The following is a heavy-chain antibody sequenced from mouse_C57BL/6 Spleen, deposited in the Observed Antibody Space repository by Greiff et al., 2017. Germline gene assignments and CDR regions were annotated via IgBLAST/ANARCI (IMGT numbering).Heavy chain of an antibody. V-gene: IGHV5-17*01. J-gene: IGHJ1*03. Sequence: EVKLVESGGGLVKPGGSLKLSCAASGFTFSDYGMHWVRQAPEKGLEWVAYISSGSSTIYYADTVKGRFTISRDNAKNTLFLQMTSLRSEDTAMYYGARSPYYYGSSYWYFDVWGTGTTVTVSS. CDR1: GFTFSDYG. CDR3: ARSPYYYGSSYWYFDV. CDR2: ISSGSSTI. D-gene: IGHD1-1*01.